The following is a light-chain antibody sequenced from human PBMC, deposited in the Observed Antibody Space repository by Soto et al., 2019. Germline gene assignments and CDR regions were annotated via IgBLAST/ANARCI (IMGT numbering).Light chain of an antibody. CDR3: QQYGTSPSWT. Sequence: TVLTQSPGTLSLSPGERATLSCRASQSVGGNNLAWYQQKPGQAPRLLMYGASTRAAGIPGRFSGSGSGTDFTLTVSRLEPDDFGVYYCQQYGTSPSWTFGHGTKVEIK. V-gene: IGKV3-20*01. J-gene: IGKJ1*01. CDR1: QSVGGNN. CDR2: GAS.